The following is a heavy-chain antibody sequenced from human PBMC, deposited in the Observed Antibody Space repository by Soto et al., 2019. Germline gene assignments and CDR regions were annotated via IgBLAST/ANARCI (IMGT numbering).Heavy chain of an antibody. Sequence: QVQLVQSGAEEKKPGASVKVSCKASGYTFTGYAMHWVRQAPGQRLEWMGWINAGNGNTKYSQKLQGRVTITRDTSGSAAYMELSSLSSEDTAVYYCARAVAVAADFDYWGQGTLVTVSS. D-gene: IGHD6-19*01. CDR1: GYTFTGYA. CDR3: ARAVAVAADFDY. CDR2: INAGNGNT. J-gene: IGHJ4*02. V-gene: IGHV1-3*05.